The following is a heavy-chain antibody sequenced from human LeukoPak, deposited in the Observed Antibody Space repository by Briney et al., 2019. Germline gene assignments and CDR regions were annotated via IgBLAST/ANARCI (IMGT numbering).Heavy chain of an antibody. CDR2: IIPIFGTA. CDR1: GGTFSSYA. CDR3: ASRANYGDYGLDY. J-gene: IGHJ4*02. D-gene: IGHD4-17*01. Sequence: AASVKVSCKASGGTFSSYAISWVRQAPGQWLEWMGRIIPIFGTANYAQKFQGRVTITTDESTSTAYMELSSLRSEDTAVYYCASRANYGDYGLDYWGQGTLVTVSS. V-gene: IGHV1-69*05.